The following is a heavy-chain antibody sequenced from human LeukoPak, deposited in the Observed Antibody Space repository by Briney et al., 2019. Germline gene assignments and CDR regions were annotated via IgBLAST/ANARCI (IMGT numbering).Heavy chain of an antibody. CDR3: AKDRAPGSYHDY. CDR2: ISGSGGST. CDR1: GFTFSSYA. J-gene: IGHJ4*02. V-gene: IGHV3-23*01. D-gene: IGHD1-26*01. Sequence: GGSLRLSCAASGFTFSSYAMSWVRQAPGKGLEWVSAISGSGGSTYYADSVKGRLTISRDNSKNTLYLQMNSLRAEDTAVYYCAKDRAPGSYHDYWGQGTLVTVSS.